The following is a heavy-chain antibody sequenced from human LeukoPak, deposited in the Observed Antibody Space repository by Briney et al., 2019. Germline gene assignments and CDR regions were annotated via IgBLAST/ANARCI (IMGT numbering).Heavy chain of an antibody. CDR3: ATDYYGSGSPGFGY. CDR1: GLTFKNAW. V-gene: IGHV3-15*07. Sequence: PGGSLRLSCAASGLTFKNAWMNWVRQAPGKGLEWVGRIRSKTDGGTTDNAAPVKGRFTISRDDSKNTLFLQMNSLKTEDTAVYYCATDYYGSGSPGFGYWGQGNIVTVSS. CDR2: IRSKTDGGTT. J-gene: IGHJ4*02. D-gene: IGHD3-10*01.